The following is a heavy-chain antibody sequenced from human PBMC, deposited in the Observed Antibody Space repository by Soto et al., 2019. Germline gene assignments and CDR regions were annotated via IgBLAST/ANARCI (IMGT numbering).Heavy chain of an antibody. CDR3: ASQRRGSSMWNGDWLEP. D-gene: IGHD6-13*01. CDR2: VFYSGST. CDR1: GGSMNTINYY. V-gene: IGHV4-39*01. Sequence: SETLSLTCTVSGGSMNTINYYWGWIRQPPGKGLEWIGNVFYSGSTYYTPSLKSRVTISVDTSKNQFSLKLTSVTAADTAVYFCASQRRGSSMWNGDWLEPWGQGSQVT. J-gene: IGHJ5*02.